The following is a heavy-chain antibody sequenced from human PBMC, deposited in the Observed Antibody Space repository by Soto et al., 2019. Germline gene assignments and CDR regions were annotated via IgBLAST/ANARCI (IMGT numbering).Heavy chain of an antibody. J-gene: IGHJ4*02. CDR1: GGSISIRSYY. Sequence: QLQLQESGPGLVKPSETLSLTCTVSGGSISIRSYYWGWIRQPPGKGLEWIGSIYYSGSTYYNPSLKSRVTISVDTDKIQFSLKLSSVTAADTAVYYCARRVRSGLYADYFDYWGQGTLVTVSS. CDR3: ARRVRSGLYADYFDY. CDR2: IYYSGST. D-gene: IGHD6-19*01. V-gene: IGHV4-39*01.